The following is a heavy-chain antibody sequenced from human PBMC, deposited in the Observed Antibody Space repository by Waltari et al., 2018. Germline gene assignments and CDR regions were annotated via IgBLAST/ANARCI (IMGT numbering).Heavy chain of an antibody. V-gene: IGHV3-9*03. CDR2: ISWNSGSI. CDR1: GFTFDDSA. J-gene: IGHJ3*02. Sequence: EVQLVESGGGLVQPGRSLRLSCAASGFTFDDSAMHWVRQAPGKGLEWVSGISWNSGSIGYADSVKGRFTISRDNAKNSLYLQMNSLRAEDMALYYCAKATFGAFDIWGQGTMVTVSS. D-gene: IGHD3-16*01. CDR3: AKATFGAFDI.